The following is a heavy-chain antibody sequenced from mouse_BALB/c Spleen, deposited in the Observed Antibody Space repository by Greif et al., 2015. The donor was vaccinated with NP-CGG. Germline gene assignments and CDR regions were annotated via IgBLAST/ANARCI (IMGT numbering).Heavy chain of an antibody. D-gene: IGHD1-1*01. Sequence: EVMLVESGGGLVKPGGSPKLSCAASGFTFSSYAMSWVRQSPEKRLEWVAEISSGGSYTYYPDTVTGRFTISRDNAKNTLYLEMSSLRSEDTAMYYCASGANYYGSRDFDVWGAGTTVTVSS. CDR2: ISSGGSYT. CDR3: ASGANYYGSRDFDV. J-gene: IGHJ1*01. V-gene: IGHV5-9-4*01. CDR1: GFTFSSYA.